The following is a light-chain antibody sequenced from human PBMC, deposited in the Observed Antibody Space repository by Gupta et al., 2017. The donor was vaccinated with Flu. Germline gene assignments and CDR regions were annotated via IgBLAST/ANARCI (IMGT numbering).Light chain of an antibody. CDR3: SSYAGSNNFVV. CDR2: EVT. V-gene: IGLV2-8*01. CDR1: SSDVGGYNY. J-gene: IGLJ2*01. Sequence: SSDVGGYNYVSWYQQHPGKAPKLMIYEVTKRPSGVPDRFSGSKSGNTASLTVSGLQGDDGADYYCSSYAGSNNFVVFGGGTKLTVL.